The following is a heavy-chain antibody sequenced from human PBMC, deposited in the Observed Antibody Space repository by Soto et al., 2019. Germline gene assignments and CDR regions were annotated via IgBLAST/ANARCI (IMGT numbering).Heavy chain of an antibody. J-gene: IGHJ4*02. CDR2: IYYSGTS. CDR1: GGSISTSAYY. CDR3: ARHTPAISISDH. D-gene: IGHD2-15*01. V-gene: IGHV4-39*01. Sequence: SETLSLTCTVSGGSISTSAYYWGWIRQPPGKGLEWIGTIYYSGTSYHNPSLKSRVTISVDTSKNQFSLKLSSVTAADTAVYYCARHTPAISISDHWGQGTLVTVSS.